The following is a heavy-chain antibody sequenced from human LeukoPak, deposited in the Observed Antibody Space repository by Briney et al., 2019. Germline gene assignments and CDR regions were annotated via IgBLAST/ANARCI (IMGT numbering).Heavy chain of an antibody. CDR1: GFTFSSYW. J-gene: IGHJ4*02. CDR3: ASSSYQYDSSGDN. D-gene: IGHD3-22*01. V-gene: IGHV3-7*01. Sequence: GGSLRLSCAASGFTFSSYWMSWVRQAPGKGLEWVANIKEDGSEKYYVDSVKGRFTISKDNAKNSLYLQMNSLRAEDTAVYYCASSSYQYDSSGDNWGQGTLVTVSS. CDR2: IKEDGSEK.